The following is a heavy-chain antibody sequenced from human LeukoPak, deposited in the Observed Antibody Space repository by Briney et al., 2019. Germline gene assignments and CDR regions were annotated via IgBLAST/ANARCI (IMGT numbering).Heavy chain of an antibody. J-gene: IGHJ3*02. CDR3: ARDAYQLLYDAFDI. V-gene: IGHV4-61*02. CDR1: GGSISGGSYY. Sequence: SQTLSLTCTVSGGSISGGSYYWSWIRQPAGKGLEWIGRIYTSGSTNYNPSLKSRVTISVDTSKNQFSLKLSSVTAADTAVYYCARDAYQLLYDAFDIWGQGTMVTVSS. D-gene: IGHD2-2*02. CDR2: IYTSGST.